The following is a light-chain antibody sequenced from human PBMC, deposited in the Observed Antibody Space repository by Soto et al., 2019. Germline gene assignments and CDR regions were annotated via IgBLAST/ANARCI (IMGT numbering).Light chain of an antibody. Sequence: QSVRTQPASVPGSPGQSITISCTGTSSDVGGYNYVSWYQQHPVKAPKLMIYDVTNRPSGVSDRFSGSKSGNTASLTISGLQAEDEADYYCSSYTSSSTPYVFGTGTKVTVL. CDR2: DVT. J-gene: IGLJ1*01. V-gene: IGLV2-14*01. CDR3: SSYTSSSTPYV. CDR1: SSDVGGYNY.